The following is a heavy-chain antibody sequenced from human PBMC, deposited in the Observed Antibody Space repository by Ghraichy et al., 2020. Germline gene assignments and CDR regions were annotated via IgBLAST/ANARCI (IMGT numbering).Heavy chain of an antibody. CDR1: GYSFTSYW. D-gene: IGHD1-14*01. CDR2: IYPGDSDT. CDR3: ARFIAPRINRAGFAP. V-gene: IGHV5-51*01. J-gene: IGHJ5*02. Sequence: GSLRLSCKGSGYSFTSYWIGWVRQMPGKGLEWVAIIYPGDSDTRYSPSFQGQVTISADKSISTTYLQWSSLKASDPAMYYWARFIAPRINRAGFAPWGQGTLVTVSS.